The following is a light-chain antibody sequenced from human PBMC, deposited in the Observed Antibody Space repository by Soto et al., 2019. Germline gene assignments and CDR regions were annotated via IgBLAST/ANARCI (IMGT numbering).Light chain of an antibody. CDR2: AAS. V-gene: IGKV1-39*01. Sequence: DIQMTQSPSSLSASVGDRVTITCRTCQSINSYLNWYQQKQGEAPKLLIYAASSLESGVPSRCSGSGCGRDVTLTISSLQLEDLSTCFYQQSFTSLMYTVGQGIKV. CDR1: QSINSY. J-gene: IGKJ2*01. CDR3: QQSFTSLMYT.